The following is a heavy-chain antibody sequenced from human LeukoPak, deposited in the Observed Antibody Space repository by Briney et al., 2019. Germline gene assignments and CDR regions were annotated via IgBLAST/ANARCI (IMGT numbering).Heavy chain of an antibody. J-gene: IGHJ4*02. D-gene: IGHD2-2*01. V-gene: IGHV1-18*01. CDR3: ARVQLDFSYDY. Sequence: ASVRVSCKASGYTFTSYGISWVRQAPGQGLEWMGWISAYNGNTNYAQKLQGRGTMTTDTSTSTAYMELRSLRSDDTAVYYCARVQLDFSYDYWGQGTLVTVSS. CDR1: GYTFTSYG. CDR2: ISAYNGNT.